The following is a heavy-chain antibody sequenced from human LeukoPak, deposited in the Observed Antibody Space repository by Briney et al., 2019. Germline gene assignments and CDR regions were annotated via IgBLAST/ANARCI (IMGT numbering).Heavy chain of an antibody. D-gene: IGHD2-2*02. Sequence: SETLSLTCTVSGGSISSGGYYWSWIRQHPGRGLEWIGYIYYSGSTYYNPSLKSRVTISVDTSKNQFSLKLSSVTAADTAVYYCARDNTLIDAFDIWGQGTMVTVSS. J-gene: IGHJ3*02. CDR1: GGSISSGGYY. CDR3: ARDNTLIDAFDI. V-gene: IGHV4-31*03. CDR2: IYYSGST.